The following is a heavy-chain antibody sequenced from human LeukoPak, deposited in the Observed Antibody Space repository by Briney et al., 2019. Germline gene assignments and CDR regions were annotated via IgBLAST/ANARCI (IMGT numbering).Heavy chain of an antibody. V-gene: IGHV3-11*06. J-gene: IGHJ6*02. CDR2: ISSSSSYT. CDR1: GFTFSDYY. Sequence: PGGSLRLSCAASGFTFSDYYMSWIRQAPGKGLEWVSYISSSSSYTNYADSVKGRFTISRDNAKNSLYLQMNSLRAEDTAVYYCARDRGPSYYDFWSGGANYGMDVWGQGTTVTVSS. CDR3: ARDRGPSYYDFWSGGANYGMDV. D-gene: IGHD3-3*01.